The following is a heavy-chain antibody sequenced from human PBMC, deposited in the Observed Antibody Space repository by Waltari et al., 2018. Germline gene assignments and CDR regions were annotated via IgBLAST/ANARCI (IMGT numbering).Heavy chain of an antibody. D-gene: IGHD6-19*01. CDR2: INKDGTET. CDR1: GFTLSNYW. CDR3: IRDYGSPY. J-gene: IGHJ4*02. V-gene: IGHV3-7*03. Sequence: EAQQVESGGDLVQPGGSLRLSCVVSGFTLSNYWMSWVRQGPGKGLEWVANINKDGTETYYVDSVRGRFTISKDDAKNSVYLQMNSLKVEDTAVYYCIRDYGSPYWGQGTLVTVSS.